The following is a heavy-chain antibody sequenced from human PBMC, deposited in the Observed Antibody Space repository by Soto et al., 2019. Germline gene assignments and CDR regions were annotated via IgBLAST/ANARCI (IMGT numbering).Heavy chain of an antibody. CDR2: VYHTGST. CDR1: GYAISSGFY. Sequence: SETLSLTCDVSGYAISSGFYWDWLRLSPGKGLEWIGCVYHTGSTYYNPSLKSRVAISVDTSKNQFSLKMTSVTATDTAVYYCARHKVARGGHFEYWGQGILVTVSS. J-gene: IGHJ4*02. V-gene: IGHV4-38-2*01. CDR3: ARHKVARGGHFEY. D-gene: IGHD5-12*01.